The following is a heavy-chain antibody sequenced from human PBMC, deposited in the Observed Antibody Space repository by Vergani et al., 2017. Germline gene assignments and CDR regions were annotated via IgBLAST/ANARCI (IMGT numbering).Heavy chain of an antibody. Sequence: EVQLVQSGAEVKKPGESLKISCKGSGYSFTSYWIGWVRQMPGKGLEWMGIIYPGDSDTRYSPSFQGQVTISADKSISTAYLQWSSLKASDTAMYYCARDRTTVTTRGYNYYGMDVWGQGTTVTVSS. V-gene: IGHV5-51*01. J-gene: IGHJ6*02. CDR1: GYSFTSYW. CDR3: ARDRTTVTTRGYNYYGMDV. D-gene: IGHD4-11*01. CDR2: IYPGDSDT.